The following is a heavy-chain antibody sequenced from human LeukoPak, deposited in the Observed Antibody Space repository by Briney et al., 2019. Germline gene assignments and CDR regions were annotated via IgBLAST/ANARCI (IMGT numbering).Heavy chain of an antibody. CDR2: VKQDGSEK. J-gene: IGHJ2*01. V-gene: IGHV3-7*01. Sequence: GGSLRLSCVAYGFTFSSYWMSWVRQAPGKGLEWVANVKQDGSEKYYGDSVKGRFTISRDNAKNSLYLQMNSLRAQDTAVYFCTRGNSDWNFALWGRGTLVTVSS. CDR1: GFTFSSYW. CDR3: TRGNSDWNFAL. D-gene: IGHD1-7*01.